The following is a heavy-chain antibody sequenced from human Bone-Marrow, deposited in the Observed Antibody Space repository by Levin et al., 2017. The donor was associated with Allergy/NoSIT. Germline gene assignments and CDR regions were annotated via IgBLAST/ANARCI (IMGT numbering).Heavy chain of an antibody. D-gene: IGHD2-8*01. J-gene: IGHJ4*02. CDR2: VKSKADGGTT. Sequence: GESLKISCAASGFTFSNAWMSWVRQTPGKGLEWLGRVKSKADGGTTDYPAPVRGRFTISRDDSKNTLYLQMNSLKTDDTAVYYCTTDRPLMGATDDYWGQGALVTVSS. CDR1: GFTFSNAW. V-gene: IGHV3-15*01. CDR3: TTDRPLMGATDDY.